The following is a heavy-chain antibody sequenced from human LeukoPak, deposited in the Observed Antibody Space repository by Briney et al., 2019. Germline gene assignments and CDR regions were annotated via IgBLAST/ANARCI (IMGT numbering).Heavy chain of an antibody. CDR3: ARDKIVGASKFDY. CDR2: IKQDESEK. J-gene: IGHJ4*02. Sequence: PGGSLRLSCAVSGFTFSNYWMSWVRQAPGKGLEWVAHIKQDESEKYYVDSVKGRFTISRDNAKNSLNLQMNSLRAEDTAIYYCARDKIVGASKFDYWGQGTLVTVSS. CDR1: GFTFSNYW. D-gene: IGHD1-26*01. V-gene: IGHV3-7*01.